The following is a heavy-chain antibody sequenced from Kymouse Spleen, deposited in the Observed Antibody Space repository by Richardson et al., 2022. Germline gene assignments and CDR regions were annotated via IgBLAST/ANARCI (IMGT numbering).Heavy chain of an antibody. CDR3: ARLDYSGYYYYYGMDV. V-gene: IGHV4-39*01. CDR1: GGSISSSSYY. Sequence: QLQLQESGPGLVKPSETLSLTCTVSGGSISSSSYYWGWIRQPPGKGLEWIGSIYYSGSTYYNPSLKSRVTISVDTSKNQFSLKLSSVTAADTAVYYCARLDYSGYYYYYGMDVWGQGTTVTVSS. J-gene: IGHJ6*02. CDR2: IYYSGST. D-gene: IGHD4-11,IGHD4-11*01.